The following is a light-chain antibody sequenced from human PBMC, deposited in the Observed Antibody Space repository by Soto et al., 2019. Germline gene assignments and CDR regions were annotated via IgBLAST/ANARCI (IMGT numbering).Light chain of an antibody. CDR3: QQLDSYPST. CDR2: GAS. V-gene: IGKV1-9*01. CDR1: QGISTY. J-gene: IGKJ1*01. Sequence: DIQLTQSPSFLSASVGDRVTITCRASQGISTYLAWYQQKPGQAPNLLIYGASTLQSGVPSRFGGSGSGSAFTLTITNLQPEDFATYYCQQLDSYPSTFGQGTKVVIK.